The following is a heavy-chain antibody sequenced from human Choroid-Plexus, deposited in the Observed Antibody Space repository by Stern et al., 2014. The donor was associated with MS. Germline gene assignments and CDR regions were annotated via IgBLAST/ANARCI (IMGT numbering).Heavy chain of an antibody. V-gene: IGHV3-30*18. CDR3: AKDRQYLTYFFAH. J-gene: IGHJ5*02. D-gene: IGHD2/OR15-2a*01. CDR1: GFTLGSCA. Sequence: MQLVESGGGVVQPGRPLRLSWVASGFTLGSCAMHWVRQAQGKGVEWGEGVSYGGSNKYYADSVKGRFTISRDNSQNTLYMQMSSLRPEDTAVYYCAKDRQYLTYFFAHWGQGSLVTVSS. CDR2: VSYGGSNK.